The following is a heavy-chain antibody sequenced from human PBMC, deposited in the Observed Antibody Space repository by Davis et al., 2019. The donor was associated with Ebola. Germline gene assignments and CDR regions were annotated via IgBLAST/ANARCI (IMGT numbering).Heavy chain of an antibody. CDR3: VRHGLPSGDFHYYFMDV. CDR1: GYSFTNYW. CDR2: IYPGDFDT. D-gene: IGHD1-26*01. V-gene: IGHV5-51*01. J-gene: IGHJ6*04. Sequence: PGGSLRLSCKGSGYSFTNYWIGWVRLVPGKGLDWMGIIYPGDFDTRYSPSFQGQVTISVDNSISTAYLQWSSLKASDTAIYYCVRHGLPSGDFHYYFMDVWGRGTTVTVSS.